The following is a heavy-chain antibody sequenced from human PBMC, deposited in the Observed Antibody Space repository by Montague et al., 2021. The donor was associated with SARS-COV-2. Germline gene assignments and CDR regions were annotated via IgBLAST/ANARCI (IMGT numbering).Heavy chain of an antibody. D-gene: IGHD4/OR15-4a*01. CDR3: ARGLSLDY. CDR1: GFTFSSYW. J-gene: IGHJ4*02. Sequence: SLRLSCAASGFTFSSYWMTWVRQAPGKGLEWVANIKEDGSERYCVDSVKGRFTIPRDNAKNSLYLQMSSLSVEDTAVYYCARGLSLDYWGQGTLVTVSS. CDR2: IKEDGSER. V-gene: IGHV3-7*03.